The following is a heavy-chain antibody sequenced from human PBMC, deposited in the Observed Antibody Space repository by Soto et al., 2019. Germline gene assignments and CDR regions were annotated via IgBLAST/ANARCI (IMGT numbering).Heavy chain of an antibody. Sequence: GGSLRLSCAASGFSFSNAWMSWVRQAPGKGLEWVGRVKSKTDGGTTDYAAPVKGRFTVSRDDSKNMLVLQMNSLKTEDTAVYYCTTDAGYSGYYPRDFDYWGQGTLVTVSS. CDR2: VKSKTDGGTT. CDR3: TTDAGYSGYYPRDFDY. D-gene: IGHD3-22*01. J-gene: IGHJ4*02. CDR1: GFSFSNAW. V-gene: IGHV3-15*05.